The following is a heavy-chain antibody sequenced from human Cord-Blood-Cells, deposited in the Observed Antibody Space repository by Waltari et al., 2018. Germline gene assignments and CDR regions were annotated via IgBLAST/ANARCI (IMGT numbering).Heavy chain of an antibody. CDR2: IIPIVGTA. V-gene: IGHV1-69*01. CDR3: ARDGPRMYSSSPNDAFDI. Sequence: QVQLVQSGAEVKKPGSSVKVSCKASGGTFSSYAISWVRQAPGQGLDWMGAIIPIVGTANYAQKFQGRVTSTADESTSTAYMELSSLRSEDTAVYYCARDGPRMYSSSPNDAFDIWGQGTMVTVSS. J-gene: IGHJ3*02. D-gene: IGHD6-6*01. CDR1: GGTFSSYA.